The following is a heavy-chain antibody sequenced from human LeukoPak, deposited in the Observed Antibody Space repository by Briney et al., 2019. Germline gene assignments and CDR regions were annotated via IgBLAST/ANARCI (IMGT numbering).Heavy chain of an antibody. CDR1: GFTFSSHY. CDR2: IKKDGSEK. J-gene: IGHJ4*02. Sequence: GGSLRLSCAASGFTFSSHYMSWVRQAPGKGLEWVANIKKDGSEKYYVDSVKGGFTISKENAKTSLYLQMNSLRSEDTAVYYCARAPDYYDSSGYPPSGFDYWGQGTLVTVSS. CDR3: ARAPDYYDSSGYPPSGFDY. D-gene: IGHD3-22*01. V-gene: IGHV3-7*03.